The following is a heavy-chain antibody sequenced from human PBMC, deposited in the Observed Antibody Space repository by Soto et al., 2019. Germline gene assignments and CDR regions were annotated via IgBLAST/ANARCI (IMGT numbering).Heavy chain of an antibody. V-gene: IGHV5-51*01. D-gene: IGHD6-13*01. CDR2: MYPGDSDT. CDR1: GYSFTSYW. Sequence: EVQLVQSGAEVKKPGESLKISCKGSGYSFTSYWIGWVRQMPGKGLEWMGIMYPGDSDTRYSPSFQGQVTISADKSISTAYLQWSSLKASDTAMYYCARLGLGSSSWYNWFDPWGQGTLVTVSS. CDR3: ARLGLGSSSWYNWFDP. J-gene: IGHJ5*02.